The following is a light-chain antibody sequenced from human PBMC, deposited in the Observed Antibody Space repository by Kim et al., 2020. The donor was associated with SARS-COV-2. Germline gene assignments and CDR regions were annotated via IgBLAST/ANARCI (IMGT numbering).Light chain of an antibody. CDR2: DAS. CDR1: QSVSSY. V-gene: IGKV3-11*01. Sequence: SPATLSLSPGERATLPCRASQSVSSYLAWYQQKPGQAPRLLIYDASNRATGIPARFSGSGSGTDFTLTISSLEPEDFAVYYCQLAGFGQGTKLEI. J-gene: IGKJ2*03. CDR3: QLAG.